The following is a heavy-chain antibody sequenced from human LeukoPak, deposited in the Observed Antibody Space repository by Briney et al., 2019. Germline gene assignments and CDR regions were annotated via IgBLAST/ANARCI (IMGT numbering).Heavy chain of an antibody. D-gene: IGHD3-9*01. V-gene: IGHV4-59*01. Sequence: TSETLSLTCTVSGGSISSYYWSWIRQPPGKGLEWIGYIYYSGSTNYTPPLKRRVTISVDTSKNQFSLKLSSVTAADTAVYYCARTYYDTFDDAFDIWGQGTMVTVSS. CDR2: IYYSGST. CDR3: ARTYYDTFDDAFDI. J-gene: IGHJ3*02. CDR1: GGSISSYY.